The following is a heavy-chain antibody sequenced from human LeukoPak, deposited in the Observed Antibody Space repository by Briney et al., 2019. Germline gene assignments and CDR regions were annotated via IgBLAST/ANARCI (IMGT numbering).Heavy chain of an antibody. CDR2: INPNSGGT. J-gene: IGHJ4*02. D-gene: IGHD3-3*01. Sequence: ASVKVSCKASGYTFTGYYMHWVRQAPGQGLEWMGWINPNSGGTNYAQKFQGRVTMTRDTSISTAYMELCRLRSDDTAVYYCARVEVFWSGYYIYWGQGTLVTVSS. CDR1: GYTFTGYY. CDR3: ARVEVFWSGYYIY. V-gene: IGHV1-2*02.